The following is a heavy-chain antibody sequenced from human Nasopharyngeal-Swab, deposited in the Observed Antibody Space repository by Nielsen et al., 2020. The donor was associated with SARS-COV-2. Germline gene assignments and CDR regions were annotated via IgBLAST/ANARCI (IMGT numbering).Heavy chain of an antibody. Sequence: GESLKISCTASGFTFSNYAMYWVRQAPGKGLEWVSVINSSGGSTHYADSVKGRFTISRDNSKNTLYLQMNSLRAEDTAVYHCAEIFTSLLDDDFDVWGQGTTVTVSS. CDR1: GFTFSNYA. J-gene: IGHJ3*01. CDR3: AEIFTSLLDDDFDV. V-gene: IGHV3-23*01. D-gene: IGHD3-3*01. CDR2: INSSGGST.